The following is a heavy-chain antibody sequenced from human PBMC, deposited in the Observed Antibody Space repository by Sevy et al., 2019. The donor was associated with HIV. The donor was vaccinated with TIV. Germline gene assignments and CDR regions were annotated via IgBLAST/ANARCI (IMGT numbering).Heavy chain of an antibody. J-gene: IGHJ4*02. V-gene: IGHV4-61*02. CDR2: IYTSGST. Sequence: SQTLSLTCTVSGGSISSGNYYWSWIRQPAGKGLEWIGRIYTSGSTNYNPSLKSRVTISVDTSKNQFSLKLSSVTAADTAVYYCARESGDCSSTSCYEGVFDYWGQGTLVTVSS. D-gene: IGHD2-2*01. CDR3: ARESGDCSSTSCYEGVFDY. CDR1: GGSISSGNYY.